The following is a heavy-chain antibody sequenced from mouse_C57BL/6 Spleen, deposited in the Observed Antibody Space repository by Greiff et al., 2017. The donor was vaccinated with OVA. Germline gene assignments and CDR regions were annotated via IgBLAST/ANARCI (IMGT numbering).Heavy chain of an antibody. J-gene: IGHJ3*01. CDR2: INPKNGGT. Sequence: EVQLQQSGPELVKPGASVKMSCKASGYTFTDYYMNWVKQSPGKSLEWIGYINPKNGGTSYNQKFKGKATLTVNKSSSTAYMELRSLTSEDSAFYYCAKPHTCAWFAYWGQGTLVTVSA. V-gene: IGHV1-22*01. CDR3: AKPHTCAWFAY. CDR1: GYTFTDYY.